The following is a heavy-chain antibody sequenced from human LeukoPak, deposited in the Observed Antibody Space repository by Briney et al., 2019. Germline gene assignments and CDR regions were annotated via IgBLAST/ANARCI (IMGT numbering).Heavy chain of an antibody. CDR3: ARLHSSSWYGGLPTPFDY. CDR2: MNPNSGNT. Sequence: ASVKVSCKASGYTFTSYDINWVRQATGQGLEWMGWMNPNSGNTGYAQKFQGGATMTRNTSISTAYMELSSLRSEDTAVYYCARLHSSSWYGGLPTPFDYWGQGTLVTVSS. V-gene: IGHV1-8*01. CDR1: GYTFTSYD. D-gene: IGHD6-13*01. J-gene: IGHJ4*02.